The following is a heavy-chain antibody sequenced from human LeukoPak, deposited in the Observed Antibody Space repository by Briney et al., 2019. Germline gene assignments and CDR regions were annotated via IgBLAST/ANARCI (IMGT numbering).Heavy chain of an antibody. J-gene: IGHJ4*02. V-gene: IGHV3-74*01. D-gene: IGHD2-15*01. CDR1: GFTFSSYW. Sequence: PGGTLRLSCAASGFTFSSYWMHWVRQAPGKGLVWVSRIKSDGSSTRYADFVKGRFTISRDNAKNTLYLQLNSLRAEDTAVYYCARDPDICSGGSCHSHFDYWGQGTLVTVSS. CDR3: ARDPDICSGGSCHSHFDY. CDR2: IKSDGSST.